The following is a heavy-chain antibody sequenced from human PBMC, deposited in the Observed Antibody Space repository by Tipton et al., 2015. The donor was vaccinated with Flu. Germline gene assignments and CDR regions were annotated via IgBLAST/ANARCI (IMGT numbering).Heavy chain of an antibody. D-gene: IGHD1-14*01. CDR2: VSGSGDNT. CDR1: GITLSTFA. V-gene: IGHV3-23*01. CDR3: APTPGAMADNPGYYYGMEV. Sequence: GSLRLSCATSGITLSTFAMSWVRQAPGKGLEWVSVVSGSGDNTDYADSVRGRFTISRNNSRDTVYLQMNRLRVDDTAVYFCAPTPGAMADNPGYYYGMEVRGQGTTVTVSS. J-gene: IGHJ6*02.